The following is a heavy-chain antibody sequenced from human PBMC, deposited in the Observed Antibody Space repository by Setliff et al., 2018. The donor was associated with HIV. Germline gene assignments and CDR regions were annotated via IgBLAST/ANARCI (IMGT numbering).Heavy chain of an antibody. CDR3: AKDAGSYSYVHEYFQH. Sequence: PGESLKISCAASGFTFSSYGMHWVRQAPGKGLERVAVTWYDGNNKYYADSVKGRFTISRDNSKNTLYLQMNSLRAEDTAVYYCAKDAGSYSYVHEYFQHWGQGTLVTVSS. J-gene: IGHJ1*01. D-gene: IGHD5-18*01. CDR2: TWYDGNNK. CDR1: GFTFSSYG. V-gene: IGHV3-33*06.